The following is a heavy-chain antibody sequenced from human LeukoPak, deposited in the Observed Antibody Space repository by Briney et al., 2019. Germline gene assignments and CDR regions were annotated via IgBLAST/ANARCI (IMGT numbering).Heavy chain of an antibody. J-gene: IGHJ4*02. CDR1: GGSISGYY. CDR2: INHSGST. D-gene: IGHD3-3*01. Sequence: SETLSLTCTVSGGSISGYYWSWIRQPPGKGLEWIGEINHSGSTNYNPSLKSRVTISVDTSKNQFSLKLSSVTAADTAVYYCARGSTYYDFWSGYYTFCYFDYWGQGTLVTVSS. CDR3: ARGSTYYDFWSGYYTFCYFDY. V-gene: IGHV4-34*01.